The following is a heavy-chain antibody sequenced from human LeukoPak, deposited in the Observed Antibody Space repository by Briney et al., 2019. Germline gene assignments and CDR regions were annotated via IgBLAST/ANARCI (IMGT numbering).Heavy chain of an antibody. D-gene: IGHD1-26*01. Sequence: GGSLRLSCAASGFTFTSSAIHWVRQAPGKGLEWVAVISNGGSVYADSVKGRFTVTRDNSKNTVHLQMNSLRTDDTALYYCARDLGGSYGYFDYWGQGTLVTVSS. J-gene: IGHJ4*02. V-gene: IGHV3-30*03. CDR1: GFTFTSSA. CDR2: ISNGGSV. CDR3: ARDLGGSYGYFDY.